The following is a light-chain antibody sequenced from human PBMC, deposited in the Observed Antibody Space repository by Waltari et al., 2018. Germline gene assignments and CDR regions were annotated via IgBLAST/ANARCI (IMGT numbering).Light chain of an antibody. Sequence: SYELTQPPSVSVSPGQTATLSCSATKLEDKCVCWSQQKPGQSPVLVMYQDSKRPSGIPERFSGSNSGDTATLTISGTQTLDEADYFCQTWDNTTVFGSGTRVTVL. CDR1: KLEDKC. J-gene: IGLJ1*01. CDR2: QDS. V-gene: IGLV3-1*01. CDR3: QTWDNTTV.